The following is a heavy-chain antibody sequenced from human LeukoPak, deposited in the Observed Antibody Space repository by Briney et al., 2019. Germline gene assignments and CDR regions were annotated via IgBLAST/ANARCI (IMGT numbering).Heavy chain of an antibody. D-gene: IGHD2-2*02. CDR3: ARADHGARSNGFYTLDY. J-gene: IGHJ4*02. CDR2: INPSSGDT. V-gene: IGHV1-2*02. CDR1: GGTFSSYA. Sequence: ASVKVSCKASGGTFSSYAISWVRQAPGQGLECMGWINPSSGDTNYAQKFQGRVTVTRDTSISTAYMELSRLRSDDTAVYYCARADHGARSNGFYTLDYWGQGTLVTVSS.